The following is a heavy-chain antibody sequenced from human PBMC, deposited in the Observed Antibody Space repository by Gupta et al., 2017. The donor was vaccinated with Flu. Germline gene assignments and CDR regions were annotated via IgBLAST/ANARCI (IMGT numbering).Heavy chain of an antibody. D-gene: IGHD3-9*01. Sequence: VQLVQSGGGLVNPGGSLGLSCVASGFTFTDHFMSWIRQAPGEGPEWVAYITSSGRSGYYADSVKGRFTVTRDNARNSVFLHMHNLRPQDTAIYYCARDRRDLDKGYYYYYRDVWGKGATVTVSS. J-gene: IGHJ6*03. CDR3: ARDRRDLDKGYYYYYRDV. CDR1: GFTFTDHF. CDR2: ITSSGRSG. V-gene: IGHV3-11*01.